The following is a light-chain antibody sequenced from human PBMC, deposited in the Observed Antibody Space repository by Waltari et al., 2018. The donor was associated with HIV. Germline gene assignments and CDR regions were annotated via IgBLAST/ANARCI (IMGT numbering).Light chain of an antibody. CDR1: GSNIGSNY. CDR3: QSYDNSLGGSGVL. CDR2: RNN. V-gene: IGLV1-47*01. J-gene: IGLJ2*01. Sequence: QSVLTQPPSASGTPGQRVTISCSGSGSNIGSNYVYWYQHLPGTAPKLLIYRNNQRPSGVPDRFSGSKSGTSASLAITGLQAEDEGDYYCQSYDNSLGGSGVLFGGGTKLTVL.